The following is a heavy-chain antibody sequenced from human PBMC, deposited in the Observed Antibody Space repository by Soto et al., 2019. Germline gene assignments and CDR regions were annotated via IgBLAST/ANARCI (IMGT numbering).Heavy chain of an antibody. V-gene: IGHV4-59*01. CDR3: ARDRYCSNTSCYEDWFDP. J-gene: IGHJ5*02. Sequence: SETLSLTCTVSGGSISSYYWSWIRQPPGKGLERIGEIPYSGSTNYSPSLKSRVTISVETSKNQLSLKLSSVTAADTAVYFCARDRYCSNTSCYEDWFDPWGQGTLVTVSS. CDR2: IPYSGST. D-gene: IGHD2-2*01. CDR1: GGSISSYY.